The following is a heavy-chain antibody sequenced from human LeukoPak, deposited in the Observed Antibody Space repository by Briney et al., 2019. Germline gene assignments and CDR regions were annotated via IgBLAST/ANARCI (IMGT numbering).Heavy chain of an antibody. D-gene: IGHD3-22*01. Sequence: PSETLSLTCTVSGGSISSSSYYWGWIRQPPGKGLEWIGSIYYSGSTYYNPSLKSRVTISVDTSKNQFSLKLSSVTAADTAVYYCARASRRYDSSGYRITNWFDPWGQGTLVTVSS. CDR2: IYYSGST. CDR3: ARASRRYDSSGYRITNWFDP. V-gene: IGHV4-39*07. CDR1: GGSISSSSYY. J-gene: IGHJ5*02.